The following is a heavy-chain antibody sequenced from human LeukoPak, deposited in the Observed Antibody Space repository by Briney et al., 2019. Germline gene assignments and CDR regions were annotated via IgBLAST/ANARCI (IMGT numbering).Heavy chain of an antibody. V-gene: IGHV2-5*02. CDR1: GFSLSTSEVG. CDR2: IYWDDDK. J-gene: IGHJ5*02. Sequence: VSGPTLVKPTQTLTLTCTFSGFSLSTSEVGVSWIRQPPGKALEWLGIIYWDDDKRYSPSLKSRLTIIKDTSKNQVVLTMTNMDPVDTATYYCAHRGTKNWFDPWGQGTLVTVSS. CDR3: AHRGTKNWFDP.